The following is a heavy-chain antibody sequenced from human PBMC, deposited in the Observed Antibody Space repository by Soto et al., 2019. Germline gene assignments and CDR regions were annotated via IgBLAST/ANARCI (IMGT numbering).Heavy chain of an antibody. Sequence: QVQLVQSGAEVKKPGASVKVSCKASGYTFTSYGISWVRQAPGQGLEWMGWISAYNGNTNYAQKLQGRVTMTTDTSTSTAYMELRSLRSDDTAVYYCAIVTTMVRGVINYGMDVWGQGTTVTVSS. CDR2: ISAYNGNT. CDR3: AIVTTMVRGVINYGMDV. D-gene: IGHD3-10*01. J-gene: IGHJ6*02. V-gene: IGHV1-18*01. CDR1: GYTFTSYG.